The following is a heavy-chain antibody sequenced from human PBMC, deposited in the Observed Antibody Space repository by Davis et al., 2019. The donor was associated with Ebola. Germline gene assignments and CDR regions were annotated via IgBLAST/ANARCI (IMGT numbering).Heavy chain of an antibody. J-gene: IGHJ3*01. D-gene: IGHD4-17*01. CDR2: IYYDGSNR. Sequence: GESLKISCEASGFTFSTHGMNWVRQAPGKGLEWVAVIYYDGSNRVYADSVKGRFTISRDNSKNTLYLQMNSLRVEDTAVYYCARGVAPSVTRAFNLWGQGTKVTVTS. CDR1: GFTFSTHG. V-gene: IGHV3-33*01. CDR3: ARGVAPSVTRAFNL.